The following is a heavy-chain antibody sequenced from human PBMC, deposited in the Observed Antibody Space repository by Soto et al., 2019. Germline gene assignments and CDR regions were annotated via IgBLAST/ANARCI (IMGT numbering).Heavy chain of an antibody. V-gene: IGHV3-13*01. CDR3: ARVVLQWLGQHWYFDL. CDR2: IGTAGDT. Sequence: EVQLVESGGGLVQPGGSLRLSCAASGFTFSSYDMHWVRQATGKGLEWVSAIGTAGDTYYPGSVKGRFTISRENAKNSLYLQMNSLRAEDTAVYYCARVVLQWLGQHWYFDLWGRGTLVTVSS. D-gene: IGHD6-19*01. CDR1: GFTFSSYD. J-gene: IGHJ2*01.